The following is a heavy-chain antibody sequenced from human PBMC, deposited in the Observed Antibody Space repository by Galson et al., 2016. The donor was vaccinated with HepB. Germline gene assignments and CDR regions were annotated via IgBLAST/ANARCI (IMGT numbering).Heavy chain of an antibody. Sequence: INWVRQAPGKGLEGVSVMYSGGRTHYADSVKGRFTVSRDSSKNTLYLQMNSLRNEDTAVYYCASSPGAGLWGQGTLVTVSS. CDR3: ASSPGAGL. J-gene: IGHJ4*02. V-gene: IGHV3-53*01. CDR2: MYSGGRT. D-gene: IGHD1-26*01.